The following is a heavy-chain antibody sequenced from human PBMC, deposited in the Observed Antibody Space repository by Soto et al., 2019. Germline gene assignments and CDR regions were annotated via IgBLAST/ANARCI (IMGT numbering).Heavy chain of an antibody. CDR2: IDYSGNT. Sequence: QVQLQESGPGLVKPSATLSLTCTVSGGSVGSGSYSWSWIRQPLGKGLEWIGCIDYSGNTDYNPSLRGRATISVDKAKNHFSMQLTSVTSADTAIYYGARDSVLAYYSEHRNPCGVDPWGQGTLVIVSS. CDR3: ARDSVLAYYSEHRNPCGVDP. CDR1: GGSVGSGSYS. J-gene: IGHJ5*02. D-gene: IGHD4-4*01. V-gene: IGHV4-61*03.